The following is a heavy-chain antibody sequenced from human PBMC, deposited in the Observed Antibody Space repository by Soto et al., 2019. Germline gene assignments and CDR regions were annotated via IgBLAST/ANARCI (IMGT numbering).Heavy chain of an antibody. V-gene: IGHV4-39*01. CDR2: IYYSGRT. CDR1: GESISSSSYY. D-gene: IGHD2-21*02. Sequence: KTSETLSLTCIVAGESISSSSYYWGWIRQPPGKGLEWIGSIYYSGRTYYNPSFKSRVTISIDTSKNQFSLKLSSVTATDTAVYCCARQRTPVVTQAYFDHWGQGALVT. J-gene: IGHJ4*02. CDR3: ARQRTPVVTQAYFDH.